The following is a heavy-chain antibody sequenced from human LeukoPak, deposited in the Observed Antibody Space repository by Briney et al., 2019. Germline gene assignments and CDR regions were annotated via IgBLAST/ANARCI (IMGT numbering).Heavy chain of an antibody. Sequence: ASVKVSCKASGYTFTSYDINWVRQATGQGLEWMGWMNPNSGNTGYAQKLQGRVTMTTDTSTSTAYMALRSLRSDDTAVYYCARAVVTADSDAFDLWGQGTMVTVFS. V-gene: IGHV1-8*01. CDR1: GYTFTSYD. J-gene: IGHJ3*01. D-gene: IGHD2-21*02. CDR3: ARAVVTADSDAFDL. CDR2: MNPNSGNT.